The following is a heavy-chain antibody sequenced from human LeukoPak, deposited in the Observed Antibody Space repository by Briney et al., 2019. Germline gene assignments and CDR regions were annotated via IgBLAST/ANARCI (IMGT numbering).Heavy chain of an antibody. CDR3: AKDSGEARIFGVVIIGPRFDP. CDR2: ISGSGGNT. CDR1: GFTFSNYA. D-gene: IGHD3-3*02. Sequence: PGGSLRLSCAASGFTFSNYAMTWVRQAPGKGLEWVSTISGSGGNTYYADSVKGRFTISRDNSKNTLYLQMNSLRAEDTAVYYCAKDSGEARIFGVVIIGPRFDPWGQGTLVTVSS. V-gene: IGHV3-23*01. J-gene: IGHJ5*02.